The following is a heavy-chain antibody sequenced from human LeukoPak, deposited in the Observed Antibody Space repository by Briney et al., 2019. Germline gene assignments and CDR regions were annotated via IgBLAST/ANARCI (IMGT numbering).Heavy chain of an antibody. V-gene: IGHV3-21*01. J-gene: IGHJ4*02. CDR3: ARGSYSWDYFDY. CDR2: IISSSSYI. Sequence: GGSLRLSCAASGFTFSSYSMNWVRQAPGKGLEWVSSIISSSSYIYYADSVRGRFTISRDNAKNSLYLQMNSLRAEDTAVYYCARGSYSWDYFDYWGQGTLVTVSS. CDR1: GFTFSSYS. D-gene: IGHD4-11*01.